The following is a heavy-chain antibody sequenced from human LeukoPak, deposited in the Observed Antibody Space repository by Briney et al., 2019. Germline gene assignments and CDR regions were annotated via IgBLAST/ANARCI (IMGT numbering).Heavy chain of an antibody. CDR1: GFTFSSYS. J-gene: IGHJ4*02. Sequence: GGSLRLSCAASGFTFSSYSMNWVRQAPGKGLEWVSSISSSSRYIYYADSVKGRFTISRDNAKNSLYLQMNSLRAEDTAVYYCARDGGLYSSGWYFYFDYWGQGTLVTVSS. V-gene: IGHV3-21*01. CDR3: ARDGGLYSSGWYFYFDY. D-gene: IGHD6-19*01. CDR2: ISSSSRYI.